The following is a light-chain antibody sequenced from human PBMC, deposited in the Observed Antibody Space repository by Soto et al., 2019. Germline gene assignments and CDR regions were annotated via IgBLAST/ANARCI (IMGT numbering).Light chain of an antibody. CDR3: QSYDSSLSSWV. CDR1: SSNIGAGYD. CDR2: DNN. J-gene: IGLJ3*02. V-gene: IGLV1-40*01. Sequence: QSVLTQPPSVSGAPGQRVTISCTGSSSNIGAGYDVHWYQQLPGTAPKLLIYDNNNRPSGVPDRFSGSKSGTSASLAITGLRAEDEADYYCQSYDSSLSSWVFGGGTKVTVL.